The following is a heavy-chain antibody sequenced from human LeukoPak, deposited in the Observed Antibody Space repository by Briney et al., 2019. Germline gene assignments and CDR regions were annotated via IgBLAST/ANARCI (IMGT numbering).Heavy chain of an antibody. Sequence: SETLSLTCAVYGGSFSGYYWSWIRQPPGKGLEWIGEINHSGSTNYNPSLKSRVTISVDTSENQFSLKLSSVTAADTAVYYCARGIDYDSSGNTNFDYWGQGTLVTVSS. V-gene: IGHV4-34*01. D-gene: IGHD3-22*01. CDR3: ARGIDYDSSGNTNFDY. CDR2: INHSGST. CDR1: GGSFSGYY. J-gene: IGHJ4*02.